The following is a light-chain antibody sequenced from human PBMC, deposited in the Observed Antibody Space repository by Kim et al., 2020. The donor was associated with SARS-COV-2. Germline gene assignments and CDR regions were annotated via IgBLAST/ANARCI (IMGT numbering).Light chain of an antibody. Sequence: GGTVTLTCGSSTGAVTSGHYPYWFQQKPGQAPRTLIYDTNNKHSWTPARFSGSLLGGKAALTLSGAQPEDEAEYYCLLPYSDAWVFGGGTQLTVL. V-gene: IGLV7-46*01. CDR2: DTN. J-gene: IGLJ3*02. CDR1: TGAVTSGHY. CDR3: LLPYSDAWV.